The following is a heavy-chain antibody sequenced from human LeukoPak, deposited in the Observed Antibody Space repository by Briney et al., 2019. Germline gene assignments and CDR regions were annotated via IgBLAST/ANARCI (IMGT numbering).Heavy chain of an antibody. D-gene: IGHD3-10*01. V-gene: IGHV1-2*02. J-gene: IGHJ4*02. CDR3: ARDAQSQMVDFDY. CDR2: LHPNNGAT. CDR1: GYTFTGSGWY. Sequence: ASVKVSCKASGYTFTGSGWYLYWLRQAPGQGLECVGWLHPNNGATGYAQKFQGRVAMTTDTSISTAYMELSRLRPDDTAIYYCARDAQSQMVDFDYWGQGTLVTVSS.